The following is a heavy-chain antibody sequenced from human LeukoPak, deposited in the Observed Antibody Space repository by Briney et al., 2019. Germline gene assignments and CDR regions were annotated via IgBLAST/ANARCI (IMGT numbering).Heavy chain of an antibody. Sequence: SETLSLTCAVYGGSFSGYYWSWIRQPPGKGLEWIGEINHSGSTNYNPSLKSRVTISVDTSKNQFSLKLSSVTAADTAVYYSVRGLQPTMVRGVKNWFDPWGQGTLVTVSS. J-gene: IGHJ5*02. D-gene: IGHD3-10*01. V-gene: IGHV4-34*01. CDR1: GGSFSGYY. CDR3: VRGLQPTMVRGVKNWFDP. CDR2: INHSGST.